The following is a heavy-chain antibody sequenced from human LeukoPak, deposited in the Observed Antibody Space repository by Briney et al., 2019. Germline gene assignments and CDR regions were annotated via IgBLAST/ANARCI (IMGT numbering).Heavy chain of an antibody. CDR3: ARVRGPDGWFAP. CDR1: GGSIDRSSYY. J-gene: IGHJ5*02. V-gene: IGHV4-39*01. CDR2: IYYSGNT. Sequence: SETLSLTCTVSGGSIDRSSYYWGWIRQPPGKGLEWIGSIYYSGNTYYNSSLKSRITISVSMTKNQVALKLSSVTAADTAVYYCARVRGPDGWFAPWGQGTLVSVSS.